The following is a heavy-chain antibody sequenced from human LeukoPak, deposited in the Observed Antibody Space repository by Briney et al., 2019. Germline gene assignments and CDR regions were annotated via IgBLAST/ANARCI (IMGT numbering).Heavy chain of an antibody. J-gene: IGHJ5*02. D-gene: IGHD4-17*01. V-gene: IGHV4-39*07. CDR1: GDSISTSNSY. CDR3: ARPLDYGDYVWFDP. Sequence: SETLSLTCTVSGDSISTSNSYWGWIRQPPGKGLEWIGSIYYSGSTYYNPSLKSRVTISVDTSKNQFSLKLSSVTAADTAVYYCARPLDYGDYVWFDPWGQGTLVTVSS. CDR2: IYYSGST.